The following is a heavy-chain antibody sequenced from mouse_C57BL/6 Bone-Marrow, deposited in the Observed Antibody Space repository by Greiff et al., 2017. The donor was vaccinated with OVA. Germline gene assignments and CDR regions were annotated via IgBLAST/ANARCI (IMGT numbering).Heavy chain of an antibody. CDR1: GYTFTSYW. CDR2: IHPSDSDT. D-gene: IGHD1-1*01. J-gene: IGHJ1*03. V-gene: IGHV1-74*01. Sequence: QVQLQQPGAELVKPGASVKVSCKASGYTFTSYWMHWVKQRPGQGLEWIGRIHPSDSDTNYNQKFKGKATLTVDKSSSTAYMQISSLTSEDSAVDYCAIRHYGSSQDFDVWGTGTTVTVSS. CDR3: AIRHYGSSQDFDV.